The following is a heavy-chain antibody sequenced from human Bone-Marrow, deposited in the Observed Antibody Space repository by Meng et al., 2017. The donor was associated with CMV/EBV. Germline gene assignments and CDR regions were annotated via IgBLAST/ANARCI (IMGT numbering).Heavy chain of an antibody. CDR3: ARNRDCEGNGCYNYFHH. CDR1: GYTFTGYY. V-gene: IGHV1-2*02. Sequence: ASVKVSCKASGYTFTGYYMHWVRQAPGRGLEWMGWITPHNGGTHFAQMFQGRVTMTGDTSVSTVYMQLNRLRSDDTAVYYCARNRDCEGNGCYNYFHHWGQGTLVTVSS. CDR2: ITPHNGGT. J-gene: IGHJ1*01. D-gene: IGHD2-2*02.